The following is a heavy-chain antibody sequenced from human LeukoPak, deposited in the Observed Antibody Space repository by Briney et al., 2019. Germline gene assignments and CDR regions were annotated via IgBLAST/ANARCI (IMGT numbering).Heavy chain of an antibody. V-gene: IGHV4-34*01. J-gene: IGHJ4*02. CDR3: ARPKGYSYANYFDY. Sequence: PSETLSLTCAVYGGSFSGYYWSWIRQPPGKGLEWIGEINHSGSTNYNPSLKSRVTISADTSKNQFSLKLSSVTAADTAVYYCARPKGYSYANYFDYWGQGTLVTVSS. CDR2: INHSGST. CDR1: GGSFSGYY. D-gene: IGHD5-18*01.